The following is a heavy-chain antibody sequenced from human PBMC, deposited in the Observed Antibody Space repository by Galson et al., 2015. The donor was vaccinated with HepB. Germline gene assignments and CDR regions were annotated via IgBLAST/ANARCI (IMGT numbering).Heavy chain of an antibody. Sequence: SLRLSCAASGFTFTDYYMSWIRQAPGKGLEWLAYISFNNNYTSYADSLKGRFTISRDNAKNSVYLQMTGLRDEDTAVYYCARGEVWFTYWGQGTPVTVSS. J-gene: IGHJ4*02. D-gene: IGHD3-10*01. CDR3: ARGEVWFTY. CDR2: ISFNNNYT. CDR1: GFTFTDYY. V-gene: IGHV3-11*05.